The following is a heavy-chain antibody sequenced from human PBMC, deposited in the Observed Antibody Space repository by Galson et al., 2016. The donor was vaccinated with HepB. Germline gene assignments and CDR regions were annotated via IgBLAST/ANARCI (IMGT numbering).Heavy chain of an antibody. V-gene: IGHV4-39*01. CDR2: VFSNGDP. J-gene: IGHJ4*02. Sequence: SETLSLTCTVSGDSLNDYYWAWIRQSPGRGLEWIGSVFSNGDPFYIPSLRSRVSISIDTSKSQVSLRLSSVTATDTAYYYCAGHGRGRPLFWGQGILVIVSS. CDR3: AGHGRGRPLF. CDR1: GDSLNDYY. D-gene: IGHD2-21*01.